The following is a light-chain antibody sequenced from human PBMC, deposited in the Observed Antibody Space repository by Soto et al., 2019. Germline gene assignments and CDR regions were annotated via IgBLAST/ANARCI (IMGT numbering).Light chain of an antibody. Sequence: QSALTQPASVSGSPGQSITISCTGTSSDVGSYNLVSWYQQHPGKAPKDMIYEGSKRPSGVSNRFSGSKSGNTASLTISGLQAEDEDDYYCCSYAGSSTFVVFGGGTKLTVL. CDR2: EGS. J-gene: IGLJ2*01. CDR3: CSYAGSSTFVV. CDR1: SSDVGSYNL. V-gene: IGLV2-23*01.